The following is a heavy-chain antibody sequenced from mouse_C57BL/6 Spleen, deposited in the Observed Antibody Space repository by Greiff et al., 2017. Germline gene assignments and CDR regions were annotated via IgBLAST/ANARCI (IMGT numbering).Heavy chain of an antibody. D-gene: IGHD1-1*01. J-gene: IGHJ1*03. CDR1: GFTFSDYG. V-gene: IGHV5-17*01. CDR3: ARPLLPQDWYFDV. Sequence: EVNVVESGGGLVKPGGSLKLSCAASGFTFSDYGMHWVRQAPEKGLEWVAYISSGSSTIYYADTVKGRFTISRDNAKNTLFLQMTSLRSEDTAMYYCARPLLPQDWYFDVWGTGTTVTVSS. CDR2: ISSGSSTI.